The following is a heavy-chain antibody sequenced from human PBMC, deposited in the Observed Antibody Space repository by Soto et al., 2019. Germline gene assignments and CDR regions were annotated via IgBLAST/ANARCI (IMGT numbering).Heavy chain of an antibody. J-gene: IGHJ6*02. CDR2: IRRKANSYTT. D-gene: IGHD6-19*01. V-gene: IGHV3-72*01. CDR3: AMLGGWSGGSSGMEV. Sequence: EVKLVESGGGLVQPGGSLRLSCAASGLIFSDYHMDWVRQAPGKGLEWVGRIRRKANSYTTEYAASVKGRFTISRDDSKNSLYLQMNSLKSEDTAVYYCAMLGGWSGGSSGMEVWGQGTTVTVSS. CDR1: GLIFSDYH.